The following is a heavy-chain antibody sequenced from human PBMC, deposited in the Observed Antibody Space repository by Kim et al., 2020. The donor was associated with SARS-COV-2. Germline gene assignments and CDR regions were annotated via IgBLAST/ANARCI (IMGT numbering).Heavy chain of an antibody. Sequence: SVQNRFTNSRDDSNNTAYLQMNSLKTEDTAVYYCTRVSPITGGWYDAFDIWGQGTMVTVSS. V-gene: IGHV3-73*01. CDR3: TRVSPITGGWYDAFDI. D-gene: IGHD6-19*01. J-gene: IGHJ3*02.